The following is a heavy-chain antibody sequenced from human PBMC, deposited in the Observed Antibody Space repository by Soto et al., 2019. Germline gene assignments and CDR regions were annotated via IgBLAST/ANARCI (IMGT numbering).Heavy chain of an antibody. V-gene: IGHV3-74*01. D-gene: IGHD6-19*01. CDR2: INSDGSSI. Sequence: EVQLVESGGGVVQPGGSLRLSCAASGFSFSSDWMHWVRQAPGKGLVWVSRINSDGSSISYADSVKGRFTISRDNAKNTLYLQMNSLRAEDTAVYYCARDYPVAGTRYYYYGMDVWGQGTTVTVSS. J-gene: IGHJ6*02. CDR1: GFSFSSDW. CDR3: ARDYPVAGTRYYYYGMDV.